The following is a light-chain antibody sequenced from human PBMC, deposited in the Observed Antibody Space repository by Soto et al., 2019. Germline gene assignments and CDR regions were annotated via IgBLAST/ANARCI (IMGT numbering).Light chain of an antibody. V-gene: IGKV1-12*01. CDR2: GAY. CDR3: QQASSFPFT. J-gene: IGKJ3*01. Sequence: DIQMTQSPSSVSASVGDRVTITCRASQGISTWLAWYQVKAGKAPKLLIYGAYSSQSGVPSRFGGGGSGTDFTLTISSLQPEDFATYYCQQASSFPFTFGPGTKVDI. CDR1: QGISTW.